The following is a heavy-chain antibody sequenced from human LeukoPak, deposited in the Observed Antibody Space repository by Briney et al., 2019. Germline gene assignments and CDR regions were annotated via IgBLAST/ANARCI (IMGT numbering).Heavy chain of an antibody. CDR2: IYHSGST. CDR1: GGSLSSGGYS. CDR3: ARGGSYGDYVFDY. J-gene: IGHJ4*02. Sequence: PSETLSLTRAVSGGSLSSGGYSWSWIRQPPGQGPEGVGYIYHSGSTYYNPSLKSRVTISVDRSKNQFSLKLSSVTAADTAVYYCARGGSYGDYVFDYWGQGTLVTVSS. D-gene: IGHD4-17*01. V-gene: IGHV4-30-2*01.